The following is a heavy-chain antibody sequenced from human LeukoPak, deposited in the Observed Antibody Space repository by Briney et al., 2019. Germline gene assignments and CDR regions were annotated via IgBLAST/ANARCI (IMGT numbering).Heavy chain of an antibody. V-gene: IGHV3-21*01. CDR2: ISSANSHI. CDR1: GFSLSNYA. J-gene: IGHJ4*02. CDR3: ARDLRFLEWVN. D-gene: IGHD3-3*01. Sequence: GGSLRLSCVVSGFSLSNYAMNWVRQAPGKGPEWVSYISSANSHIYYADSVKGRFIISRDNAKNSLYLQMNSLRAEDTAVYYCARDLRFLEWVNWGQGTLVTVSS.